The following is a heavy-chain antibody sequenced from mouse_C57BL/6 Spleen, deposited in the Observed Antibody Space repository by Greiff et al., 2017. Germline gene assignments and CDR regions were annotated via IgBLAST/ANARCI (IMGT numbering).Heavy chain of an antibody. D-gene: IGHD2-3*01. V-gene: IGHV1-7*01. CDR2: INPSSGYT. J-gene: IGHJ3*01. CDR3: ARPYDGYYVSFAY. Sequence: QVQLQQSGAELAKPGASVKLSCKASGYTFTSYWMHWVKQRPGQGLEWIGYINPSSGYTKYNQKFKDKATLTADKSSSTAYMQLSSLTYEDAAVYYCARPYDGYYVSFAYWGQGTLVTVSA. CDR1: GYTFTSYW.